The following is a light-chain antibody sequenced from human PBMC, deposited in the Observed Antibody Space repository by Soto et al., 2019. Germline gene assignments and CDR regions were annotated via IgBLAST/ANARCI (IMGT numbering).Light chain of an antibody. CDR2: EVT. CDR1: NSDVGGYNR. Sequence: QSVLTQPASVSGSPGQSITISCTGTNSDVGGYNRVSWSQQHPGKAPKLMIYEVTERPSGVSYRFSGSKSGNTASLTISGLQPEDEADYYCSSFTGSSTWVFGGGTKLTVL. J-gene: IGLJ3*02. CDR3: SSFTGSSTWV. V-gene: IGLV2-14*01.